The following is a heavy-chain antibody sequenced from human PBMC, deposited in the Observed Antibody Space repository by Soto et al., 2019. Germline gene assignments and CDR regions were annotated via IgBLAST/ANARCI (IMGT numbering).Heavy chain of an antibody. CDR3: ARENIKGYYYDSSGYYHSGYFDY. Sequence: GGSLRLSCAASGFSFSGFTMHWVRQAAGKGLEWVAVVSFDGNKKYYADSVQGRFTISRDNSKNTLYLQVNSLIPEDTAVYYCARENIKGYYYDSSGYYHSGYFDYWGQGTLVTVSS. CDR1: GFSFSGFT. D-gene: IGHD3-22*01. J-gene: IGHJ4*02. CDR2: VSFDGNKK. V-gene: IGHV3-30-3*01.